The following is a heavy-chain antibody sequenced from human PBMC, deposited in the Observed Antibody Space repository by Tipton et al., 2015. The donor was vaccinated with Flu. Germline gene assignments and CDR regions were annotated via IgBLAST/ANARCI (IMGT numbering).Heavy chain of an antibody. CDR3: ARLSYYDVDLKNFYFEY. J-gene: IGHJ4*02. Sequence: TLSLTCSVSGGSISGFSWSWIRQPPGKGLEWIGSVYYSGNTYYNPSLKSRVAISPDTSTKQFSLKMSSVTAADTAVYYCARLSYYDVDLKNFYFEYWGQGTLVTVAS. D-gene: IGHD3-10*02. CDR1: GGSISGFS. V-gene: IGHV4-30-2*03. CDR2: VYYSGNT.